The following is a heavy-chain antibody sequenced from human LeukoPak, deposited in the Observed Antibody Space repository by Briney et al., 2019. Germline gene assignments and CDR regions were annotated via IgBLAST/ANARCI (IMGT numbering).Heavy chain of an antibody. D-gene: IGHD4/OR15-4a*01. Sequence: GGSLRLFCAASGFTFSDHYMSWIRHAPGKGLEWVSYIGDSGTPIYYADSVKGRFTVSRDNAKNSLFLQMDSLRAEDTAVYYCARDRRPSVYGGLDNWGQGTLVTVSS. J-gene: IGHJ4*02. CDR3: ARDRRPSVYGGLDN. V-gene: IGHV3-11*04. CDR1: GFTFSDHY. CDR2: IGDSGTPI.